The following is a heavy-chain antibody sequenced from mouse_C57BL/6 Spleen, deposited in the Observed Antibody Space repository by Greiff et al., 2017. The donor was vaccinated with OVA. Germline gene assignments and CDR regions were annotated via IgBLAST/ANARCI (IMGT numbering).Heavy chain of an antibody. J-gene: IGHJ2*01. CDR3: ARDGQYYFDY. V-gene: IGHV1-81*01. Sequence: VQLQQSGAELARPGASVKLSCKASGYTFTSYGISWVKQRTGQGLEWIGEIYPRSGNTYYNEKFKGKATLTADKSSSTAYMELRSLTSEDSAVYFCARDGQYYFDYWGKGTTLTVSS. CDR1: GYTFTSYG. CDR2: IYPRSGNT. D-gene: IGHD1-1*01.